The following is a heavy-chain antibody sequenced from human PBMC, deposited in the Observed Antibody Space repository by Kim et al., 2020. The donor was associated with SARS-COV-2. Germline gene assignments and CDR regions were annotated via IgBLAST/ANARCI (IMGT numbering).Heavy chain of an antibody. CDR3: AGAARLHYYGMDV. Sequence: YHPSRKSRVTISVDTPKNQFSRKLSAVTAADTAVYYCAGAARLHYYGMDVWGQGTTVTVSS. D-gene: IGHD6-6*01. J-gene: IGHJ6*02. V-gene: IGHV4-31*02.